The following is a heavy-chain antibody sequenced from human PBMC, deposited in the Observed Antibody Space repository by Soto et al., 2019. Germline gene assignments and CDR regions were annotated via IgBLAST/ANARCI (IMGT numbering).Heavy chain of an antibody. J-gene: IGHJ6*02. Sequence: GASVKVSCKASGYTFTGYYVHWVRRAPGQGLEWMGWINPNSGDTYLAQRFQGRVTMNRDTSIGTAYMELRGLTSDDTAEYYCAKGGAIVAAGTRVYLYNAMDVWGQGTTVTV. D-gene: IGHD1-26*01. V-gene: IGHV1-2*02. CDR3: AKGGAIVAAGTRVYLYNAMDV. CDR2: INPNSGDT. CDR1: GYTFTGYY.